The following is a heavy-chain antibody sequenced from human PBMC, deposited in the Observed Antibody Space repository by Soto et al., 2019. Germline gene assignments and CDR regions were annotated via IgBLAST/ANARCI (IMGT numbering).Heavy chain of an antibody. CDR2: IIPIFGTA. V-gene: IGHV1-69*13. D-gene: IGHD5-12*01. CDR3: AREGVAPYYYYVMDV. Sequence: ASVKVSCKASGGTFSSYAISWMRQAPGQGLEWMGGIIPIFGTADYAQKFQGRVTITADEPTSTAYMELSSLRSDDTAVYYCAREGVAPYYYYVMDVWGQGTPVTVSS. J-gene: IGHJ6*02. CDR1: GGTFSSYA.